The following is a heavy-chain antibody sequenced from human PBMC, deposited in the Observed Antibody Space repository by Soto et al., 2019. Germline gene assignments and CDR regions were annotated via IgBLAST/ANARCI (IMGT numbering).Heavy chain of an antibody. CDR1: GFTFSSYA. CDR3: AKFYSSPAPPVLDY. J-gene: IGHJ4*02. Sequence: PGGSLRLSCLGSGFTFSSYAMSWVRQAPGKGLEGVSGISGRGVGTYYADSVKGRFTIFRDNSKTTLYLQMNNLRAEDTAVYYCAKFYSSPAPPVLDYWGQGTLVTVSS. D-gene: IGHD3-22*01. V-gene: IGHV3-23*01. CDR2: ISGRGVGT.